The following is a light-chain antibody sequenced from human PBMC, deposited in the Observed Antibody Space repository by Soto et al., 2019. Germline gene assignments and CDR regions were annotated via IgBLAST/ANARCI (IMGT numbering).Light chain of an antibody. CDR1: QSVSTA. CDR3: QQYSNWPWT. V-gene: IGKV3-15*01. CDR2: GAS. Sequence: EIVMAQSPATLSVSPGERATLSCRASQSVSTALAWYQQNPGQAPRLLIYGASTRATGTPARFSGSGSGTDFTLTISSLQSEDFAVYYCQQYSNWPWTFGQGTKVEIQ. J-gene: IGKJ1*01.